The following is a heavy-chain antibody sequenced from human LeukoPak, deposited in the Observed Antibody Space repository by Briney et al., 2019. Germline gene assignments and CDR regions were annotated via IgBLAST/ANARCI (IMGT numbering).Heavy chain of an antibody. Sequence: GGSLRLSCAASGFTVSSNYMSWVRQAPGKGLEWVGRIKSKTDGGTTDYAAPVKGRFTISRDDSKNTLYLQMNSLKTEDTAVYYCTTEDDFWSGYRDYWGQGTLVTVSS. V-gene: IGHV3-15*01. CDR2: IKSKTDGGTT. J-gene: IGHJ4*02. D-gene: IGHD3-3*01. CDR1: GFTVSSNY. CDR3: TTEDDFWSGYRDY.